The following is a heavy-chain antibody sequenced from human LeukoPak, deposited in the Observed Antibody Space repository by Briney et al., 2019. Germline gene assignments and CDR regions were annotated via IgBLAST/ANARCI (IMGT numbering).Heavy chain of an antibody. J-gene: IGHJ4*02. CDR3: AKTSMSSTVTNFDY. D-gene: IGHD6-13*01. Sequence: GGSLRLSCAASGFTFSSYAMSWVRQAPGEGLEWVSAISGSGGSTYYADSVKGRFTISRDNSKNTLYLQMNSLRAEDTAVYYCAKTSMSSTVTNFDYWGQGTLVTVSS. V-gene: IGHV3-23*01. CDR1: GFTFSSYA. CDR2: ISGSGGST.